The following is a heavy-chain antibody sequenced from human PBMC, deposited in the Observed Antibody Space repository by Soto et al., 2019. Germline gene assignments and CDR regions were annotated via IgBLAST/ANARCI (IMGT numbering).Heavy chain of an antibody. CDR1: GGTFSSYA. Sequence: SSVKVSSKASGGTFSSYAISWVRQAPGQGLEWMGGIIPIFGTANYEQKIQGRVTITADTSTSTAYMELRSLRSDDTAVYFCAKDRFGIVGPVDYWGQGTLVTVSS. J-gene: IGHJ4*02. CDR2: IIPIFGTA. V-gene: IGHV1-69*06. CDR3: AKDRFGIVGPVDY. D-gene: IGHD1-26*01.